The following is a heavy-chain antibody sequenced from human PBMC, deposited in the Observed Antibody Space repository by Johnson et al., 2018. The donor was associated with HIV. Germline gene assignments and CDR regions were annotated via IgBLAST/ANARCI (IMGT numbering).Heavy chain of an antibody. CDR2: SNSDGSST. Sequence: EVQLVESGGGLVQPGGSLRLSCAASGLIFTRSWMHWVRQAPGKGLVWVARSNSDGSSTTYADSVKGRFTISRDKAKKSLFLQMNSMRAEDTAVYYCAFTRGGAFDIWGQGTMVIVSS. CDR1: GLIFTRSW. CDR3: AFTRGGAFDI. D-gene: IGHD2-2*01. J-gene: IGHJ3*02. V-gene: IGHV3-74*01.